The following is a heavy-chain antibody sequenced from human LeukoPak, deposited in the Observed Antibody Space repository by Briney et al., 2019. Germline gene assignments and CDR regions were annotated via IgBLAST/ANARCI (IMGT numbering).Heavy chain of an antibody. J-gene: IGHJ4*02. CDR2: IWYDGSNK. Sequence: GGSLRLSCAASGFTLSSYGMHWVRQAPGKGLEWVAVIWYDGSNKYYADSVKGRFTISRDNSKNTLYLQMNSLRAEDTAVYYCAKDEVVVAATQGPDYWGQGTLVTVSS. CDR1: GFTLSSYG. V-gene: IGHV3-33*06. D-gene: IGHD2-15*01. CDR3: AKDEVVVAATQGPDY.